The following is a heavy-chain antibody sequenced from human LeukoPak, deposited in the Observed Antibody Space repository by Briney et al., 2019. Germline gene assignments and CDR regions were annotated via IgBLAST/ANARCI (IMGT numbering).Heavy chain of an antibody. Sequence: PSETLSLTCAVYGGSFSGYYWSWIRQPPGKGLEWIGEINHSGSTNYNPSLKSRVTISVDTSKSQFSLKLSSVTAADTAVYYCARGPGWNYYDSSGYSYYFDYWGQGTLVTVSS. V-gene: IGHV4-34*01. CDR1: GGSFSGYY. J-gene: IGHJ4*02. CDR3: ARGPGWNYYDSSGYSYYFDY. CDR2: INHSGST. D-gene: IGHD3-22*01.